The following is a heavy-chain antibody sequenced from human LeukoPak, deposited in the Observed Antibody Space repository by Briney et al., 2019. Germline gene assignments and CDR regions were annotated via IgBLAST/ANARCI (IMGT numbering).Heavy chain of an antibody. D-gene: IGHD6-13*01. CDR1: GGSISSGDYY. J-gene: IGHJ6*03. CDR3: ARDKVAAAGLGRPYYYMDV. V-gene: IGHV4-61*08. Sequence: SQTLSLTCTVSGGSISSGDYYWSWIRQPPGKGLEWIGYIYYSGSTNYNPSLKSRVTISVDTSKNQFSLKLSSVTAADTAVYYCARDKVAAAGLGRPYYYMDVWGKGTTVTVSS. CDR2: IYYSGST.